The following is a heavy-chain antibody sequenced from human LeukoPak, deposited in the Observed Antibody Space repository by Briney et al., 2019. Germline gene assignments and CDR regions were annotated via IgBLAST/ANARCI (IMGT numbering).Heavy chain of an antibody. CDR3: ARGRNWSTPSYFDS. V-gene: IGHV4-59*01. CDR2: IYYTGNT. J-gene: IGHJ4*02. D-gene: IGHD1-1*01. CDR1: GVSITGYY. Sequence: PSETLSLACTVSGVSITGYYWTWIRQPPGKGLECIGDIYYTGNTNYNPSLKSRGTISLDRSRNQFSLNLNSVTAADTAIYYCARGRNWSTPSYFDSWGLGTLVTVSS.